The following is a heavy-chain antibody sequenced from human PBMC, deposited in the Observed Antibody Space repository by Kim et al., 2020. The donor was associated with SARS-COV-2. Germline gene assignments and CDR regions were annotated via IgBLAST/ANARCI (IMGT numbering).Heavy chain of an antibody. CDR2: ISWNSGSI. Sequence: GGSLRLSCAASGFTFDDYAMHWVRQAPGKGLEWVSGISWNSGSIGYAASVKGRFTISRDNAKNSLYLQMNSLRAEDTALYYCAKDGHGGYYDSSGYLIFGGQGTLVTVSS. J-gene: IGHJ4*02. V-gene: IGHV3-9*01. CDR3: AKDGHGGYYDSSGYLIF. CDR1: GFTFDDYA. D-gene: IGHD3-22*01.